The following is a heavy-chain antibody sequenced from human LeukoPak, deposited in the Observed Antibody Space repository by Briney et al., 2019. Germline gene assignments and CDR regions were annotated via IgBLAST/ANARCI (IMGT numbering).Heavy chain of an antibody. V-gene: IGHV3-21*04. D-gene: IGHD5-18*01. CDR1: VFTFSSYS. CDR3: AKASPGSYGFLDY. CDR2: ISSSSSYI. Sequence: PGGSLRLSCADSVFTFSSYSMSWVRQAPGKGLEWVSSISSSSSYIYYADSVKGRFTISRDNAKNSLYLQMNSLKAEATALYYCAKASPGSYGFLDYWGQGTLVTVSS. J-gene: IGHJ4*02.